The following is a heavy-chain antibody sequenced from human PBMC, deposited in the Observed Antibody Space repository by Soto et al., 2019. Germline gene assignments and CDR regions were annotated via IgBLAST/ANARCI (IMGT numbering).Heavy chain of an antibody. CDR2: IYYSGST. D-gene: IGHD2-2*01. J-gene: IGHJ4*02. Sequence: SETLSLTCTVSGGSISSYYWSWIRQPPGKGLEWIGYIYYSGSTNYNPSLKSRVTISVDTSKNQFSLKLSSVTAADTAVYYCARVTYCSSTRCFKGAFYYWGQGTLVTVSS. V-gene: IGHV4-59*01. CDR3: ARVTYCSSTRCFKGAFYY. CDR1: GGSISSYY.